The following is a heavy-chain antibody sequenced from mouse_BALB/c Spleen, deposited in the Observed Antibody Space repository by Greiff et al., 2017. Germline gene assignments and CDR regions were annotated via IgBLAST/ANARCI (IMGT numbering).Heavy chain of an antibody. V-gene: IGHV1-7*01. CDR1: GYTFTSYW. D-gene: IGHD2-3*01. Sequence: QVQLKESGAELAKPGASVKMSCKASGYTFTSYWMHWVKQRPGQSLEWIGYINPSTGYTEYNQKFKDKATLTVDKSSSTAYMQLSSLTSEDSAVYYCARRNYDGYSGYWGQGTTLTVSS. J-gene: IGHJ2*01. CDR3: ARRNYDGYSGY. CDR2: INPSTGYT.